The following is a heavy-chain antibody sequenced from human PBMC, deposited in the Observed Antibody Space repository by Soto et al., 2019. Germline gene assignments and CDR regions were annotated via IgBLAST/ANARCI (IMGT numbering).Heavy chain of an antibody. D-gene: IGHD4-17*01. J-gene: IGHJ1*01. CDR2: IIPILGTA. V-gene: IGHV1-69*13. CDR3: ARGHDYGDPGPAEYFQH. Sequence: SVKVSCKASGGTFSSYAISWVRQAPGQGLEWMGGIIPILGTANYAQKFQGRVTITADASTSTAYMELRSLRSDDTAVYYCARGHDYGDPGPAEYFQHWGQGTLVTVSS. CDR1: GGTFSSYA.